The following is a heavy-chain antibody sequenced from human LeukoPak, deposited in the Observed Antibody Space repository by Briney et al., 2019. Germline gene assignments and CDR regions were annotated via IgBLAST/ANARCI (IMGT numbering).Heavy chain of an antibody. CDR2: ISWDGGST. V-gene: IGHV3-43*01. CDR1: GFTFDDYT. J-gene: IGHJ4*02. Sequence: GGSLRLSCAASGFTFDDYTMHWVRQAPGKGLEWVSLISWDGGSTYYADSVRGRFTISRDNAKNSLYLQMNSLRAEDAAVYYCARESSTPSYVDYWGQGTLVTVSS. CDR3: ARESSTPSYVDY. D-gene: IGHD6-6*01.